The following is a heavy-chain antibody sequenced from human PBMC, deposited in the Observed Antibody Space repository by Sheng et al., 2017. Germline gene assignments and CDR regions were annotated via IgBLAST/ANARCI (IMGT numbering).Heavy chain of an antibody. CDR3: AREKGAAMVFINAFDI. J-gene: IGHJ3*02. Sequence: EVQLLESGGGLVQPGGSLRLSCAASGFTFSSYAMSWVRQAPGKGLEWVSAISGSGGSTYYADSVKGRFTISRDNSKNTLYLQMNSLRAEDTAVYYCAREKGAAMVFINAFDIWGQGTMVTVSS. V-gene: IGHV3-23*01. D-gene: IGHD5-18*01. CDR1: GFTFSSYA. CDR2: ISGSGGST.